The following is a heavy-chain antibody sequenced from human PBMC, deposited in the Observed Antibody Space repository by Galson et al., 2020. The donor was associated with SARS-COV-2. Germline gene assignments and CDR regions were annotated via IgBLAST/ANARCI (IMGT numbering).Heavy chain of an antibody. J-gene: IGHJ4*02. CDR1: GGTFSSYA. CDR2: IIPILGIA. Sequence: KISCKASGGTFSSYAISWVRQALGQGLEWMGGIIPILGIANYAQKFQGRVTLTADKSTSTAYMELSSLRSEDTAVYYCSRNVLAPDFWSGYYLDYWGQGTLVTVSS. D-gene: IGHD3-3*01. V-gene: IGHV1-69*10. CDR3: SRNVLAPDFWSGYYLDY.